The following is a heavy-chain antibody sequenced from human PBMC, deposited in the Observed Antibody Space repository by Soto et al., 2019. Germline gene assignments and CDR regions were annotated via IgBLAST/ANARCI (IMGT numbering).Heavy chain of an antibody. J-gene: IGHJ4*02. V-gene: IGHV3-23*01. CDR1: GFIFSNYA. CDR2: ISGSGGST. Sequence: GGSLRLSCAASGFIFSNYAMSWVRQAPGKGLEWVSGISGSGGSTYNADPVKGRFTISRDNSKNTMYMQMNSLRVEDTAEYYCAKKSTDSSGYFDFWGQGTLVTVSS. CDR3: AKKSTDSSGYFDF. D-gene: IGHD2-2*01.